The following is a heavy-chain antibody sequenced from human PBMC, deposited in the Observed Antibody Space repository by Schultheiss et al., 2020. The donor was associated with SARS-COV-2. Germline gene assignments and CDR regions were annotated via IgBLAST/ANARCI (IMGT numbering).Heavy chain of an antibody. CDR1: GGSFSGYY. CDR3: ARDRTGDRWFDP. D-gene: IGHD7-27*01. Sequence: SETLSLTCAVYGGSFSGYYWSWIRQPPGKGLEWIGSIYYSGSTNYNPSLKSRVTISVDTSKNQFSLKLSSVTAADTAVYYCARDRTGDRWFDPWGQGTLVTVSS. V-gene: IGHV4-34*11. J-gene: IGHJ5*02. CDR2: IYYSGST.